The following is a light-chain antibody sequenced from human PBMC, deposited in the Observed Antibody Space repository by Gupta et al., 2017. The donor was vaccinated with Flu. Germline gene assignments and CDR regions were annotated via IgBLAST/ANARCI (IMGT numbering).Light chain of an antibody. CDR1: FSDVGAYNY. V-gene: IGLV2-11*03. CDR3: CSYANTYSWV. CDR2: DVT. J-gene: IGLJ3*02. Sequence: SCTGTFSDVGAYNYVSWYQQHPGRAPKLIISDVTKRPSGVPERFSGSKSANTASLTISGLQPVDEADYYCCSYANTYSWVFGGGTKLTVV.